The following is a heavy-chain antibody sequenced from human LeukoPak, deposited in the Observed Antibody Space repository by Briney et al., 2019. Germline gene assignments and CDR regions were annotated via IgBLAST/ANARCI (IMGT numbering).Heavy chain of an antibody. CDR1: GFFLGSYA. V-gene: IGHV3-21*01. CDR2: ISSSSSYI. Sequence: GGSLRLSCAGTGFFLGSYAMTWVRQAPGKGLEWVSSISSSSSYIYYADSVKGRFTISRDNAKNSLYLQMNSLRAEDTAVYYCARESRDGGWFDPWGQGTLVTVSS. J-gene: IGHJ5*02. D-gene: IGHD3-10*01. CDR3: ARESRDGGWFDP.